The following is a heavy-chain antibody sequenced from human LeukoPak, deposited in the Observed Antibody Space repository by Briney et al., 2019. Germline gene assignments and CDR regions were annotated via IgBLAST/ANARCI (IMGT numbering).Heavy chain of an antibody. Sequence: GGPLRLSCGASGFTFSSYAMSGVRQAPGKGLEGGSAIRGRGGSTYYADSVKGRVTISRDNSKNTLYLQMNSLRAEDTAVYYCAKDRRTTFFDYWGQGTLVTVSS. CDR1: GFTFSSYA. D-gene: IGHD3-16*01. V-gene: IGHV3-23*01. J-gene: IGHJ4*02. CDR2: IRGRGGST. CDR3: AKDRRTTFFDY.